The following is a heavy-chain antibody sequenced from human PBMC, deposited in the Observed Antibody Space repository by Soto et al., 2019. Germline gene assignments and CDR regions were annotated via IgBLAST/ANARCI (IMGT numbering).Heavy chain of an antibody. Sequence: GGSLRLSCADSGLTFSSYAMSWVRQAPGKGLEWVSAISGSGGSTYYADSVKGRLTISRDNSKDTLYLQMNNLRAEDTAVYYCAKDRRYSRPDYYYGMVVLGQGTTVTVSS. CDR3: AKDRRYSRPDYYYGMVV. V-gene: IGHV3-23*01. CDR2: ISGSGGST. CDR1: GLTFSSYA. J-gene: IGHJ6*02. D-gene: IGHD2-15*01.